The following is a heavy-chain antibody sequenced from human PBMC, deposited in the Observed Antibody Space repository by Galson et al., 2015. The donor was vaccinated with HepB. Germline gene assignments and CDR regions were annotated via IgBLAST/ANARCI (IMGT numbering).Heavy chain of an antibody. Sequence: SLRLSCAASGYTFSTYAMHWVRQAPGKGLEWVSVISYDAVNKYYADSVKGRFTISRDNSKSILYLQMNSLRAEDTAVYYCARVGETTPPFDYWGQGTLVSVSS. CDR1: GYTFSTYA. CDR2: ISYDAVNK. V-gene: IGHV3-30-3*01. CDR3: ARVGETTPPFDY. D-gene: IGHD4-17*01. J-gene: IGHJ4*02.